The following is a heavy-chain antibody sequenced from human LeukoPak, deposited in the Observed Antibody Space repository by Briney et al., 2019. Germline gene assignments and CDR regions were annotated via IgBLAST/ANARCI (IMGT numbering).Heavy chain of an antibody. CDR1: GGSISSYY. V-gene: IGHV4-59*01. Sequence: PSETLSLTCTVSGGSISSYYWSWIRQPPGKGLEWIGYIYYSGSTNYNPSLKSRVTISVDTPKNQFSLKLSSVTAADTAVYYCAREVNGLDYWGQGTLVTVSS. CDR3: AREVNGLDY. CDR2: IYYSGST. J-gene: IGHJ4*02.